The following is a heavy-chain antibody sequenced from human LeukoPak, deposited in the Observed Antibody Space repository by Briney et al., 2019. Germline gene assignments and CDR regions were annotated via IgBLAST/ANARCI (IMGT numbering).Heavy chain of an antibody. D-gene: IGHD6-6*01. J-gene: IGHJ4*02. CDR2: IRSKANSYAT. Sequence: GGSLRLSCAASGFTFSGSAMHWVRQASGKGLEWVGRIRSKANSYATAYAASVKGRFTISRDDSKNTAYLQMNSLKTEDTAVYYCTRRGYSSSYFDYWGQGTLVTVSS. V-gene: IGHV3-73*01. CDR1: GFTFSGSA. CDR3: TRRGYSSSYFDY.